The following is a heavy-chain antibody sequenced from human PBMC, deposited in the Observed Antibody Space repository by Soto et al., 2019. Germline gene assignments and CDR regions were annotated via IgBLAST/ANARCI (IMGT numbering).Heavy chain of an antibody. D-gene: IGHD1-26*01. Sequence: QVQLVQSGAEVKKPGSSVKVSCKASGGTFTNNAVSGVRQAPGQGLEWMGGITPLFGTATYAQKFQGRVTITADKSTNTAYMELSSLTSEDTAIYYCARGSYSGSFGAAGSWGQGTLVSVSS. J-gene: IGHJ5*02. V-gene: IGHV1-69*06. CDR1: GGTFTNNA. CDR3: ARGSYSGSFGAAGS. CDR2: ITPLFGTA.